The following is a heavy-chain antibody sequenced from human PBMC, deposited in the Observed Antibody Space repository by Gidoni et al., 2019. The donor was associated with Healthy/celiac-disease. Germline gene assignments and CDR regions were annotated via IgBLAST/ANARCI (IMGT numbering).Heavy chain of an antibody. D-gene: IGHD6-13*01. V-gene: IGHV4-61*02. J-gene: IGHJ4*02. Sequence: QVQLQESGPGLVKPSQTLSLTCIVSGGSIHSGTYYWSWIRQPAGKGLEWIGRIYTSGNTNYNPSLKSRVTISLDTSKNQFSLKLSSVTAADTALYYCARDTAGTLVYWGQGALVTVSS. CDR3: ARDTAGTLVY. CDR2: IYTSGNT. CDR1: GGSIHSGTYY.